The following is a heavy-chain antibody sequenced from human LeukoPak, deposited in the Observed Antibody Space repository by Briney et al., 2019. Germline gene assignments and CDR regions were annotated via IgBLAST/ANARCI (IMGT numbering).Heavy chain of an antibody. CDR1: GGSFSGYY. J-gene: IGHJ3*02. CDR3: ASRAGGHHTRDASDI. V-gene: IGHV4-34*01. Sequence: PETLSLTCAVYGGSFSGYYWSWIRQPPGKGLEWIGEINHSGSTNYNPSLKSRVTISVDTSKNQFSLKLSSVTAADTAVYYCASRAGGHHTRDASDIWGQGTMVTVSS. D-gene: IGHD3-3*01. CDR2: INHSGST.